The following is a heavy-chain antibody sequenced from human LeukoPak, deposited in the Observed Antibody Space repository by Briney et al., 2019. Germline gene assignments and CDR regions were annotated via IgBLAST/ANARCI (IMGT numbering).Heavy chain of an antibody. CDR3: VRDSQWAFDF. V-gene: IGHV3-48*02. Sequence: PGGSLRLSCEVSGFTFNSYSMNWVRQAPGKGLEWLSYFGGGSPMYADSVKGRFTVSRDHAKNSVYLQMNSPRDEDTAIYYCVRDSQWAFDFWGQGTMVTVSS. CDR2: FGGGSPM. D-gene: IGHD6-19*01. CDR1: GFTFNSYS. J-gene: IGHJ3*01.